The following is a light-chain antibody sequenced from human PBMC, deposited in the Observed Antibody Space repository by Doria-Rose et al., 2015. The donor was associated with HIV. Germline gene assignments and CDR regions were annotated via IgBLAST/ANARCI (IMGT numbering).Light chain of an antibody. CDR3: HQYGTSWT. Sequence: EIAMTQSPGTLSLSPGERATLSCRASQSFSSTYLAWYQQKPGQAPSLLIYDGSTRATGIPDRFSASGSGTDFTLTINRLEPEDFALYYCHQYGTSWTFGQETKVEI. CDR2: DGS. J-gene: IGKJ1*01. CDR1: QSFSSTY. V-gene: IGKV3-20*01.